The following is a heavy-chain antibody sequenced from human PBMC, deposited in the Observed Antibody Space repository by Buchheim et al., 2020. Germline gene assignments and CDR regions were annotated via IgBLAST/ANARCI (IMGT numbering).Heavy chain of an antibody. CDR2: ISASGGGT. J-gene: IGHJ4*02. V-gene: IGHV3-23*01. CDR3: AKGLRSGYYTPFDY. D-gene: IGHD3-3*01. Sequence: VQLLESGGGLVQPGGSLRLSCVASGSTFSSYATSWVRQAPGKGLEWVAAISASGGGTYYADSVKGRFSISRANSMNTLLLQMNSLRAEDTAVYYCAKGLRSGYYTPFDYWGQGTL. CDR1: GSTFSSYA.